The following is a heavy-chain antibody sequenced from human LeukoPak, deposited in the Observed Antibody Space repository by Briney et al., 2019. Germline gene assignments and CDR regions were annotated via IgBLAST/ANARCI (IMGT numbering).Heavy chain of an antibody. D-gene: IGHD1-7*01. J-gene: IGHJ4*02. V-gene: IGHV3-7*01. CDR1: GFTFTTYW. CDR2: IKRDGSEQ. CDR3: GRLTASGSTASGLNYFDS. Sequence: PGGSLRLSCAASGFTFTTYWMSWVRQAPGQGLEWVANIKRDGSEQFYVDSVKGRFTISRDNAKNSLYLQLNRLRAEDTAVYYCGRLTASGSTASGLNYFDSWGQGTLVTVSS.